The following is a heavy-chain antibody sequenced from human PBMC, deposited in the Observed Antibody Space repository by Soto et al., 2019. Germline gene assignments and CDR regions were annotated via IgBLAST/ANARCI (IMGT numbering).Heavy chain of an antibody. CDR1: GLSLSTSEVG. CDR2: IYWDEDK. J-gene: IGHJ6*02. V-gene: IGHV2-5*02. CDR3: AHKGGRGAGMDV. Sequence: QITLKESGPTLVKSTETLTLTCTFSGLSLSTSEVGVGWIRQPPGKALEWLALIYWDEDKRYSPSLKTRLTITKDTSTNEVVLTMTNVDPVDTGTYYCAHKGGRGAGMDVWGQGTTVTVSS. D-gene: IGHD2-15*01.